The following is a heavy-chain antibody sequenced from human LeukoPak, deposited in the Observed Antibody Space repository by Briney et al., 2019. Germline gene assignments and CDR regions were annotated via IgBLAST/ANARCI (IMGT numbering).Heavy chain of an antibody. Sequence: PSETLSLTCTVSGGSISSYYWSWIRQPPGKGLEWIGYIYYSGSTNYNPSLKSRVTISVDTSKNQFSLKLSSVTAADTAVYYCARGYYDSSGYYFDYWGQGTLVTVSS. CDR1: GGSISSYY. V-gene: IGHV4-59*12. CDR3: ARGYYDSSGYYFDY. J-gene: IGHJ4*02. CDR2: IYYSGST. D-gene: IGHD3-22*01.